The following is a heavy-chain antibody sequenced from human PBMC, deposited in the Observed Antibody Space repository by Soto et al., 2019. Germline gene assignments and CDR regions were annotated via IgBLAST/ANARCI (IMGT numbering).Heavy chain of an antibody. CDR2: ISYDGSNK. V-gene: IGHV3-30*18. D-gene: IGHD3-3*01. Sequence: GGSLRLSCAASGFTFSSYGMHWVRQAPGKGLEWVAVISYDGSNKYYADSVKGRFTISRDNSKKTLYLQMNSLRAEDTAVYYCAKVEKRRWGDFWSDYYPPGMDVWGQGTTVTVSS. CDR3: AKVEKRRWGDFWSDYYPPGMDV. CDR1: GFTFSSYG. J-gene: IGHJ6*02.